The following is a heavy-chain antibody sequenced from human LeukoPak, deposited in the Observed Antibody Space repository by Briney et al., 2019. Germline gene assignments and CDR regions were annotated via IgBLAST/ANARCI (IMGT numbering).Heavy chain of an antibody. CDR3: ARDGGVVVPAAIGPGDYYYYGMDV. D-gene: IGHD2-2*02. V-gene: IGHV3-66*01. CDR2: IYSGGST. CDR1: GFTVSSNY. J-gene: IGHJ6*02. Sequence: GGSLRLSCAASGFTVSSNYMSWVRQAPGKGLEWVSVIYSGGSTYYADSVKGRFTISRDNSKNTLYLQMNSLRAEDTAVYYCARDGGVVVPAAIGPGDYYYYGMDVWGQGTTVTVSS.